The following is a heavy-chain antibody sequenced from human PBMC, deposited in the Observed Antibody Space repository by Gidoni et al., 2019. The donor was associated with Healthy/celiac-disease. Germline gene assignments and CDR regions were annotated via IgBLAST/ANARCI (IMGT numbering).Heavy chain of an antibody. CDR1: VFTFSSYW. CDR2: IKQDGSEK. CDR3: ARESVAGTSDY. Sequence: EVQLVESGGGLVQPGGSLRLSCSASVFTFSSYWMSWVRQAPGKGLEWVANIKQDGSEKYYVDSVKGRFTISRDNAKNSLYLQMNSLRAEDTAVYYCARESVAGTSDYWGQGTLVTVSS. D-gene: IGHD6-19*01. J-gene: IGHJ4*02. V-gene: IGHV3-7*01.